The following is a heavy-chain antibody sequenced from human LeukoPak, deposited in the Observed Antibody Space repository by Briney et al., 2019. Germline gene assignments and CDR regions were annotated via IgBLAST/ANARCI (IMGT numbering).Heavy chain of an antibody. CDR1: GFTFSNYA. CDR2: IYYSGST. J-gene: IGHJ4*02. D-gene: IGHD3-10*01. V-gene: IGHV4-39*01. CDR3: ARNSSYYNTGGFDY. Sequence: PGGSLRLSCAASGFTFSNYAMGWVRQTPGKGLEWIGSIYYSGSTHYTPSLKGRLTMSVDTSKNQFSLRVSSVTAADTAVYYCARNSSYYNTGGFDYWGQGILVTVSS.